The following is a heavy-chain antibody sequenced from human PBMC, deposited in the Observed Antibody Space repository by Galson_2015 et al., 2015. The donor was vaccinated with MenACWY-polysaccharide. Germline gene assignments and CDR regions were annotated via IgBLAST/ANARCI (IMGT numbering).Heavy chain of an antibody. CDR3: ARSPTFATVRGEPSDAFDI. CDR1: GFSFSTSF. J-gene: IGHJ3*02. D-gene: IGHD3-10*01. V-gene: IGHV3-21*01. CDR2: ISSSSSYI. Sequence: SLRLSCAVSGFSFSTSFMNWVRQAPGKGLEWVSSISSSSSYIFFADSVRGRFNISRDNAKNSLYLQMNSLRAEDTAVYFCARSPTFATVRGEPSDAFDIWGQGTMVTVSS.